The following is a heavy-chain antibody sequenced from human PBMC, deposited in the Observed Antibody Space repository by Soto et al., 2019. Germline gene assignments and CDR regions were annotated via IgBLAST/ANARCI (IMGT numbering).Heavy chain of an antibody. V-gene: IGHV4-59*01. CDR1: GGSISRYS. CDR2: IYYSGST. CDR3: AKGGYYYDDAFDI. J-gene: IGHJ3*02. Sequence: SETLSLTCTVSGGSISRYSWSWIRQPPGKGLEWIGYIYYSGSTNYNPSLKSRVTISVDTSKNQFSLKLSSVTAADTAVHYCAKGGYYYDDAFDIWGQGTMVTVSS. D-gene: IGHD3-22*01.